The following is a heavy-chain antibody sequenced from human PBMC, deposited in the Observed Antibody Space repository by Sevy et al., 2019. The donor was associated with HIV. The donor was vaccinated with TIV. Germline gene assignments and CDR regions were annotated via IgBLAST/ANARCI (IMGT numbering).Heavy chain of an antibody. CDR1: GYSFGSIYY. CDR3: ATDLGLGIQFDY. V-gene: IGHV4-38-2*02. CDR2: VYHSGST. D-gene: IGHD3-9*01. J-gene: IGHJ4*02. Sequence: SETLSLICTVSGYSFGSIYYWGWSRQPPGTGLEWIGSVYHSGSTYYNPSLKSRVTISVDTSKNRFSLKVTSVTAADTAVYYCATDLGLGIQFDYWGQGTLVTVSS.